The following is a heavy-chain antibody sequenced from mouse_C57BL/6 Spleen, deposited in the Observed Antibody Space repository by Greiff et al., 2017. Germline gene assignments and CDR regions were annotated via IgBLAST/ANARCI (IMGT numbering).Heavy chain of an antibody. CDR1: GYSFTGYY. J-gene: IGHJ3*01. Sequence: VQLQQSGPELVKPGASVKISCKASGYSFTGYYMNWVKQSPEKSLEWIGEINPSTGGTTYNQKFKAKATLTVDKSSSTAYMQLKSLTSEDSAVYYCARVGIYYDYDAFAYWGQGTLVTVSA. CDR2: INPSTGGT. CDR3: ARVGIYYDYDAFAY. V-gene: IGHV1-42*01. D-gene: IGHD2-4*01.